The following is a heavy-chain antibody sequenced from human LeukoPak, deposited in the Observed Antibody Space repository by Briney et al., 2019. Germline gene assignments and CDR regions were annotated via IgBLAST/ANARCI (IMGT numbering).Heavy chain of an antibody. D-gene: IGHD1-26*01. Sequence: GSLRLSCAASGFTFDDYAMHWVRQGPGKSLEWVSLINENGDIAYYGDSVRGRFTVSRDNAKNSLYLQMNSLTTEDTALYYCAKARWEPDFDYWGQGTLVTVSS. CDR1: GFTFDDYA. J-gene: IGHJ4*02. CDR3: AKARWEPDFDY. V-gene: IGHV3-43*02. CDR2: INENGDIA.